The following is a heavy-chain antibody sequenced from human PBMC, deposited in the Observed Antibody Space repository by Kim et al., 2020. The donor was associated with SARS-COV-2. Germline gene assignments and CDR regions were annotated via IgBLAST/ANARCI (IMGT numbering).Heavy chain of an antibody. CDR3: ARLRRSCNSGWCESELGP. CDR2: INPNRGDT. J-gene: IGHJ5*02. CDR1: GYSFTGYY. V-gene: IGHV1-2*06. D-gene: IGHD6-19*01. Sequence: ASVKVSCKASGYSFTGYYMHWVRQAPGQGLEWMGRINPNRGDTKYAQKFQGRVIMTRDTSISTAYMELSGRRSDDTAVYYCARLRRSCNSGWCESELGPWGQGTLVTVSS.